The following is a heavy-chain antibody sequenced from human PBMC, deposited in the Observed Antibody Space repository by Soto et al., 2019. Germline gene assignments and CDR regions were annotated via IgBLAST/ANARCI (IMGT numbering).Heavy chain of an antibody. CDR3: ARDGWSEYSSSLFDY. CDR1: GFTFSSYW. Sequence: PGGSLRLSCAASGFTFSSYWMSWVRQAPGKGLEWVANIKQDGSEKYYVDSVKGRFTISRDNAKNSLYLQMNSLRAEDTAVYYCARDGWSEYSSSLFDYWGQGTLVTVSS. V-gene: IGHV3-7*01. J-gene: IGHJ4*02. D-gene: IGHD6-6*01. CDR2: IKQDGSEK.